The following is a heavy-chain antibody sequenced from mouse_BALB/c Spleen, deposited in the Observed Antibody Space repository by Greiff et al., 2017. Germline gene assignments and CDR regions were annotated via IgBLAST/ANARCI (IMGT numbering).Heavy chain of an antibody. V-gene: IGHV1S56*01. J-gene: IGHJ1*01. CDR2: IFPGDGST. CDR1: GYTFTSYD. CDR3: ARVLHWYFDV. Sequence: VKLVESGAELVKPGASVNLSCKASGYTFTSYDINFFIHRPEQGLEWIGWIFPGDGSTKYNEKFKGKATLTTDKSSSTAYMQLSRLTSEDSAVYFCARVLHWYFDVWGAGTTVTVSS. D-gene: IGHD1-1*01.